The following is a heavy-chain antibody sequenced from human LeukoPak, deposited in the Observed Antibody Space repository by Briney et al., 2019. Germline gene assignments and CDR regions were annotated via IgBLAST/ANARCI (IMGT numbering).Heavy chain of an antibody. CDR3: ARGYGDYVFYFDY. CDR1: GGTFSSYA. CDR2: IIPIFGTA. Sequence: EASVTVSCKASGGTFSSYAIIWVRQAPGQGLEWMGGIIPIFGTANYAQKFQGRVTITADESTSTAYMELSSLRSEDTAVYYCARGYGDYVFYFDYWGQGTLVTVSS. D-gene: IGHD4-17*01. J-gene: IGHJ4*02. V-gene: IGHV1-69*01.